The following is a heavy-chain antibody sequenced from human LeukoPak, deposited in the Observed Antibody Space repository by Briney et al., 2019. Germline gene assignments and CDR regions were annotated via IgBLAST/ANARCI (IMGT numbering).Heavy chain of an antibody. CDR3: ASRSGGDYPYFDY. D-gene: IGHD4-17*01. CDR1: GFTFGSYS. CDR2: ISSSSSYI. V-gene: IGHV3-21*04. J-gene: IGHJ4*02. Sequence: GGSLRLSCAASGFTFGSYSMNWVRQAPGKGLEWVSSISSSSSYIYYADSVKGRFTISRDNSKNTLYLQMNSLRVEDTAVYYCASRSGGDYPYFDYWGQGTLVTVSS.